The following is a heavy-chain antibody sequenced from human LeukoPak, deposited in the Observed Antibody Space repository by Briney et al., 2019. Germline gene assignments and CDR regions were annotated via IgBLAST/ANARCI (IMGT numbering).Heavy chain of an antibody. CDR3: TTDWGSYCGGDCYGGPFDY. CDR2: IKSKTDGGTT. V-gene: IGHV3-15*01. D-gene: IGHD2-21*02. Sequence: GGSLRLSCAASGFTFSNAWRSWVRQAPGKGLEWVGRIKSKTDGGTTDYAAPVKGRFTISRDDSKNTLYLQMNSLKTEDTAVYYCTTDWGSYCGGDCYGGPFDYWGQGTLVTVSS. CDR1: GFTFSNAW. J-gene: IGHJ4*02.